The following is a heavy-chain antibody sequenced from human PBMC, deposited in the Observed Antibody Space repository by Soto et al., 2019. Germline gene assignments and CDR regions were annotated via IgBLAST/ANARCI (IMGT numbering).Heavy chain of an antibody. D-gene: IGHD5-18*01. Sequence: SVKVSCKASGGTFSSYAISWVRQAPGQGLEWMGGIIPIFGTANCAQKFQGRVTITADESTSTAYMELSSLRSEDTAVYYCAREGDGGYSYGHYYGMDVWGQGTTVTVSS. V-gene: IGHV1-69*13. CDR2: IIPIFGTA. CDR3: AREGDGGYSYGHYYGMDV. J-gene: IGHJ6*02. CDR1: GGTFSSYA.